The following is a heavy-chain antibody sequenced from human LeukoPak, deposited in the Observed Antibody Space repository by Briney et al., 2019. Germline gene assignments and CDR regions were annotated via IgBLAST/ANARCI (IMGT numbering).Heavy chain of an antibody. V-gene: IGHV3-30-3*01. CDR1: GFTFSSYA. J-gene: IGHJ6*02. D-gene: IGHD3-10*01. CDR2: ISYDGSNK. Sequence: GGSLRLSCAASGFTFSSYAMHWVRQAPGKGLEWVAVISYDGSNKYYADSVKGRFTISRDNSKNTLYLQMSSLRAEDTAVYYCVTGLWFGELSPGTEENYGMDVWGQGTTVTVSS. CDR3: VTGLWFGELSPGTEENYGMDV.